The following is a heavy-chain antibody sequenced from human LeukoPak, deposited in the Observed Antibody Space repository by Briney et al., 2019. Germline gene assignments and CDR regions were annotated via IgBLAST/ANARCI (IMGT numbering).Heavy chain of an antibody. CDR1: GYTFTASY. CDR3: ARGTVTTSLDY. J-gene: IGHJ4*02. V-gene: IGHV1-2*04. D-gene: IGHD4-17*01. CDR2: INPNTGGT. Sequence: PGASVKVSCKASGYTFTASYMHWVRQAPGQGLEWMGWINPNTGGTNYAQKFQGWVTMTRDTSISTAYMELSRLTSDDTAVYYCARGTVTTSLDYWGQGTLVSVS.